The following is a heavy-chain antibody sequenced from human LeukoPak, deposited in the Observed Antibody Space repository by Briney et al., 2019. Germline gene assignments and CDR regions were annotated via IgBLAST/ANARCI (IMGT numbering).Heavy chain of an antibody. CDR3: ARGHGCDY. Sequence: GGSLRLSCAVSGFTSSYYWMSWVRQAPGKGLEWVASIKHDGSEKYYVDSVKGRFTISRDNAKNSLFLQMNSLRAEDTAVYYCARGHGCDYWGQGTLVTVSS. CDR1: GFTSSYYW. CDR2: IKHDGSEK. V-gene: IGHV3-7*01. J-gene: IGHJ4*02. D-gene: IGHD3-10*01.